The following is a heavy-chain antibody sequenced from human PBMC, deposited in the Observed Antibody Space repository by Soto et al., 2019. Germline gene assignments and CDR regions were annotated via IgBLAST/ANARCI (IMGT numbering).Heavy chain of an antibody. J-gene: IGHJ5*02. V-gene: IGHV1-58*01. CDR3: AADTQYFDSSGNYRYYFDP. CDR1: GFTFTRSA. CDR2: IVVGSGNT. D-gene: IGHD3-22*01. Sequence: SVKVSCKASGFTFTRSAVQWVRQARGQRLEWIGWIVVGSGNTNYAQKFQERVTITRDMSTSTAYMELSSLRSEDTAVYYCAADTQYFDSSGNYRYYFDPWGQGTLVTVSS.